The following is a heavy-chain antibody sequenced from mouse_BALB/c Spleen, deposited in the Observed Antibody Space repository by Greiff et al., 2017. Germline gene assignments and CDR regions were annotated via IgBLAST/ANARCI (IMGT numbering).Heavy chain of an antibody. Sequence: QVQLKESGPGLVAPSQSLSITCTVSGFSLTSYGVHWVRQPPGKGLEWLGVIWAGGSTNYNSALMSRLSISKDNSKSQVFLKMNSLQTDDTAMYYCARVYDGVFAYWGQGTLVTVSA. CDR3: ARVYDGVFAY. J-gene: IGHJ3*01. CDR2: IWAGGST. V-gene: IGHV2-9*02. D-gene: IGHD2-3*01. CDR1: GFSLTSYG.